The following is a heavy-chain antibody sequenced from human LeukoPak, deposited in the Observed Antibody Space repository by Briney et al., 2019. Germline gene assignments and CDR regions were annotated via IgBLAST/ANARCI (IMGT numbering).Heavy chain of an antibody. J-gene: IGHJ6*02. Sequence: GRSLRLTCAASGFTFSNAWMSWVRQAPGKGLEWVGRIKSETDGGTTDYAAPVKGRFTISRDDSKNTLYLQMNSLKTEDTAVYYCTTDAGGYSYGYGSYYYYGMDVWGQGTTVTVSS. CDR1: GFTFSNAW. D-gene: IGHD5-18*01. CDR2: IKSETDGGTT. CDR3: TTDAGGYSYGYGSYYYYGMDV. V-gene: IGHV3-15*01.